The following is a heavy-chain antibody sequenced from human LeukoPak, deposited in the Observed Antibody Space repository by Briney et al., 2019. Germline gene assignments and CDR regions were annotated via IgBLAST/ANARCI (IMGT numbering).Heavy chain of an antibody. CDR2: MNPNSGNT. V-gene: IGHV1-8*01. J-gene: IGHJ6*03. Sequence: RWASVKVSCKASGYTFTSYVINWVRQATGQGLECRGWMNPNSGNTGYEQKFQGRVTMTRNTSISTAYMELSSLRSEDTAVYYCARAERDGYNWWEYYYYYMDVWGKGTTVTVSS. D-gene: IGHD5-24*01. CDR3: ARAERDGYNWWEYYYYYMDV. CDR1: GYTFTSYV.